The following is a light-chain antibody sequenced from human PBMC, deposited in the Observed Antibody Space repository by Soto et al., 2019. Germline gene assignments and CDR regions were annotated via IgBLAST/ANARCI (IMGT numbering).Light chain of an antibody. CDR3: QQSYSTLGT. Sequence: DIQMTQSPSSLSASVGDRVTITCRASQSSSSYLNWYQQKPGKAPKLLIYAASSLHSGVPSRFSGSGSGTDFTLIISSLQPEDFATYYCQQSYSTLGTFGQGTKLEIK. CDR2: AAS. J-gene: IGKJ2*01. V-gene: IGKV1-39*01. CDR1: QSSSSY.